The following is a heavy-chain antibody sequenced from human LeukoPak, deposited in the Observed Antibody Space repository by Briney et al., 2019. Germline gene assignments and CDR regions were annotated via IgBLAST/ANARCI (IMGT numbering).Heavy chain of an antibody. J-gene: IGHJ6*02. D-gene: IGHD3-3*01. CDR3: ARDRGADYDFWSGYLAYYYYGMDV. CDR1: GYSFTDYY. V-gene: IGHV1-2*02. Sequence: ASVKVSCKASGYSFTDYYMHWVRQAPGQGLEWMGWINPNSGGTGYAQKFQGRVTMTRNTSISTAYMELSSLRSEDTAVYYCARDRGADYDFWSGYLAYYYYGMDVWGQGTTVTVSS. CDR2: INPNSGGT.